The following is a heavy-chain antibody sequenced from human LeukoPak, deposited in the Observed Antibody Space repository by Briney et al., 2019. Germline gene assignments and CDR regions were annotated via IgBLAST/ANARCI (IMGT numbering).Heavy chain of an antibody. Sequence: ASVKVSCKASGYSINIYGFTWVRQAPGQGLEWMGWVSGYNGDTNYAHQLQARVTMTTDTSTSTAYMELRSLRSDDTAVYYCARGWWLAPFDYWGQGTLVTVSS. CDR2: VSGYNGDT. J-gene: IGHJ4*01. V-gene: IGHV1-18*01. CDR1: GYSINIYG. D-gene: IGHD6-19*01. CDR3: ARGWWLAPFDY.